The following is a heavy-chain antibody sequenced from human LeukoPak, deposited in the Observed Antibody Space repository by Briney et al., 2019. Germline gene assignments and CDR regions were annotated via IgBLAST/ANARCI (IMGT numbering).Heavy chain of an antibody. Sequence: SETLSLTCAVYGGSFSGYYWSWIRQPPGKGLEWIGEINHSGSTNYNPSLKSRVTISVDTSKNQFSLKLSSVTAADTAVYYCARTLNYYGSGSYLGYSGQGTLVTVSS. J-gene: IGHJ4*02. CDR1: GGSFSGYY. V-gene: IGHV4-34*01. D-gene: IGHD3-10*01. CDR3: ARTLNYYGSGSYLGY. CDR2: INHSGST.